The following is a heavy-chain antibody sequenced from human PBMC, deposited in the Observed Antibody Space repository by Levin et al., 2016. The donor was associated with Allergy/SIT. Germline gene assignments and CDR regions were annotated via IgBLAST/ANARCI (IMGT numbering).Heavy chain of an antibody. CDR2: INPNSGGT. J-gene: IGHJ6*02. D-gene: IGHD3-22*01. V-gene: IGHV1-2*02. CDR3: ARASHYYDSSGRRPPGYYYYYGMDV. Sequence: WVRQAPGQGLEWMGWINPNSGGTNYAQKFQGRVTMTRDTSISTAYMELSRLRSDDTAVYYCARASHYYDSSGRRPPGYYYYYGMDVWGQGTTVTVSS.